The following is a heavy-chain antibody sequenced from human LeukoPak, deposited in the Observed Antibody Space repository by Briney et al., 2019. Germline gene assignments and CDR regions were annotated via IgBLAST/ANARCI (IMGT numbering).Heavy chain of an antibody. CDR2: IYYSGST. D-gene: IGHD3-22*01. J-gene: IGHJ3*02. Sequence: SETLSLTCAVSGESFSDHYWSWIRQPPGKGLEWIGYIYYSGSTKYNPSLKSRVTISLDTSKNQFSLKVISMTAADTAVYYCTKSDGSGLIRICGRGTMVTVSS. CDR3: TKSDGSGLIRI. V-gene: IGHV4-59*11. CDR1: GESFSDHY.